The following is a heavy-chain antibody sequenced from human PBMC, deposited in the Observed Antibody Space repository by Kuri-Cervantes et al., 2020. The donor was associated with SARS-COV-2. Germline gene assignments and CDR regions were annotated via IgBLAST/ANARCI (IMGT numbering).Heavy chain of an antibody. CDR3: ARDFWHYYDSSGYYGSGVWFDP. D-gene: IGHD3-22*01. CDR1: GNTLTELP. J-gene: IGHJ5*02. V-gene: IGHV1-24*01. Sequence: ASVKVSCKVSGNTLTELPLHWVRQAPGKGLEWMGGFDPEQREIIYAQKFQGRVTMTTDTSTSTAYMELRSLRSDDTAVYYCARDFWHYYDSSGYYGSGVWFDPWGQGTLVTVSS. CDR2: FDPEQREI.